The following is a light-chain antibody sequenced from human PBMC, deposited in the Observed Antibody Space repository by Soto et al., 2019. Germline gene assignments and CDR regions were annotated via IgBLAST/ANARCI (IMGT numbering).Light chain of an antibody. CDR2: EVT. Sequence: QSVLTQPASVSGSPGQSITISCTGTSSDVGNHNYVSWYQQHPGTAPKLMIYEVTNRPSGVSNRFSGSKSGNTASLTISVLQAEDEGDYYCSSYTSYSTWVFGGGTKVTVL. V-gene: IGLV2-14*01. CDR3: SSYTSYSTWV. J-gene: IGLJ3*02. CDR1: SSDVGNHNY.